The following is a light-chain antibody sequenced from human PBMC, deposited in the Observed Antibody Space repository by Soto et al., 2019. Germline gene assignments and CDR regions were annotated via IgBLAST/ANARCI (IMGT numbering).Light chain of an antibody. CDR3: QQYNNWPPWT. CDR1: QSVSSN. J-gene: IGKJ1*01. V-gene: IGKV3-15*01. CDR2: GAS. Sequence: EIVMTQSPATLSVSPGERATLSCRASQSVSSNLAWYQQKPGQAPRLLIYGASTRATGIPARFSGSGSGTEFTLTTSSLQSADCAVYYCQQYNNWPPWTFGQGTKVESK.